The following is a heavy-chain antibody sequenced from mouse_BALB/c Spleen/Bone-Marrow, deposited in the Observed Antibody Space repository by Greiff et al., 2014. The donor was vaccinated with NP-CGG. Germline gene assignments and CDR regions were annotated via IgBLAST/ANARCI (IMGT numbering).Heavy chain of an antibody. CDR3: NGNYYAMDY. CDR2: IDPENGDT. D-gene: IGHD2-1*01. J-gene: IGHJ4*01. CDR1: GFNIRDYY. Sequence: EVQLQQSGAELVRSGASVKLSCTASGFNIRDYYMHWVKQRPEQGLEWIGWIDPENGDTEYAPKFQGKATMTADTPSNTAYLQLSSLTSEDTAVYYCNGNYYAMDYWGQGTSVTVSS. V-gene: IGHV14-4*02.